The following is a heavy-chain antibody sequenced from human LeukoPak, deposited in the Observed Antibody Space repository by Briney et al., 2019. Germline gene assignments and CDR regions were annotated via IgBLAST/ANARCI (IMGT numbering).Heavy chain of an antibody. CDR1: GFTFSSYS. CDR3: ARDYSGGVGASDY. D-gene: IGHD1-26*01. V-gene: IGHV3-21*01. Sequence: GGSLRLSCAASGFTFSSYSMNWVRQAPEKGLEWVSSITSVSSYIDYADSVKGRFTISRDNAKNSLNLQMNSLRAEDTAVYYCARDYSGGVGASDYWGQGTLVTVSS. J-gene: IGHJ4*02. CDR2: ITSVSSYI.